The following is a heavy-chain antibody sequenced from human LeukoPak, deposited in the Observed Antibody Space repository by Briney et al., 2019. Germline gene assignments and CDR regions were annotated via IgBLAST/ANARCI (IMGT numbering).Heavy chain of an antibody. V-gene: IGHV4-34*01. CDR2: IKHSGST. CDR3: ARPRYGSGSLDS. J-gene: IGHJ4*02. D-gene: IGHD3-10*01. CDR1: GGSFSGHY. Sequence: SETLSLTCAVYGGSFSGHYWTWIRQPPGKGLEWIGEIKHSGSTTYSPSLNNRVTISVDTSKNQFSLKLTSVTAADTAVYYCARPRYGSGSLDSWGQGTLVTVSS.